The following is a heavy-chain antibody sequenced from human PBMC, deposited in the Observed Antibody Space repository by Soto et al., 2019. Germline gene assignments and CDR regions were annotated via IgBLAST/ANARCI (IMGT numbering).Heavy chain of an antibody. V-gene: IGHV3-53*01. CDR3: ATWHEREHAYDV. CDR1: GLTVSGKKY. D-gene: IGHD1-1*01. CDR2: LYDVDGS. Sequence: DVQLVESGGGLMQPGESLRLSCAASGLTVSGKKYVAWVRQAPGKGLEWVSALYDVDGSFYADSVKGRFTTSSDSSKTTVYLHMNGMRPADTAVYYCATWHEREHAYDVWGQVTTVTVSS. J-gene: IGHJ3*01.